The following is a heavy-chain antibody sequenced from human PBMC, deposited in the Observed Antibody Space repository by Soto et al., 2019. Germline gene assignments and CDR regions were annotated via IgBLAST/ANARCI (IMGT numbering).Heavy chain of an antibody. CDR3: ALCGYSYGGYYFDY. D-gene: IGHD5-18*01. CDR2: INHSGST. V-gene: IGHV4-34*01. CDR1: GGSFSGYY. J-gene: IGHJ4*02. Sequence: SETLSLTCAVYGGSFSGYYWSWIRQPPGKGLEWIGEINHSGSTNYNPSLKSRVTISVDTSKNQFSLKRSSVTAADTAVYYCALCGYSYGGYYFDYWGQGTLVTVSS.